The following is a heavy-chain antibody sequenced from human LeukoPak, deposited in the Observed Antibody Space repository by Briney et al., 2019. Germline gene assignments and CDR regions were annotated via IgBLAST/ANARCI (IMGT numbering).Heavy chain of an antibody. CDR2: IKQDGSEK. CDR1: GFXFSSXW. J-gene: IGHJ4*02. V-gene: IGHV3-7*04. Sequence: SLRLSCAASGFXFSSXWMTXVXQAPGKGXXWXXXIKQDGSEKYYVDSVKGRFTISRDNAKNSLYLQMNSLRAEDTAVYYCARGRTWIQLTSIQGGGQGTLVTVSS. CDR3: ARGRTWIQLTSIQG. D-gene: IGHD5-18*01.